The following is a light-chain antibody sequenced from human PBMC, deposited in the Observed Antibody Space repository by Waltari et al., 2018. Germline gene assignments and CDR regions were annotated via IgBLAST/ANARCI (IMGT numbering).Light chain of an antibody. J-gene: IGKJ4*01. CDR2: WAS. Sequence: DIVMTQSPDSLAVSLGERATINCKSSQSVLYSSNNKNYLGWDQQKPGQPPKMLIYWASARESGVPDRFSCSGSGTDFTLTISSLQAEDVAVYYCQQYYSEPLTFGGGTKVEIK. CDR3: QQYYSEPLT. V-gene: IGKV4-1*01. CDR1: QSVLYSSNNKNY.